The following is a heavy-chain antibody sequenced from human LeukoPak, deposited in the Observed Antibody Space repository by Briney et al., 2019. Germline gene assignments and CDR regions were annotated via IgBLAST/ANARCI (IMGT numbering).Heavy chain of an antibody. D-gene: IGHD3-22*01. Sequence: ASVKVSCKASGYTYTSYYMHWVRQAPGQGLEWMGWINSKSGGTNYAQKFQGRVTMTRDTSITTAYMELSRLRSDDTAVYYCARCGSGYYEYDYWGQGTLVTVSS. CDR2: INSKSGGT. CDR1: GYTYTSYY. CDR3: ARCGSGYYEYDY. V-gene: IGHV1-2*02. J-gene: IGHJ4*02.